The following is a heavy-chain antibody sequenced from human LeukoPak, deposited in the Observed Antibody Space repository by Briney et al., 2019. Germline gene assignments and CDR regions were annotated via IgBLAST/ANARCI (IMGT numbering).Heavy chain of an antibody. V-gene: IGHV4-4*07. J-gene: IGHJ4*02. D-gene: IGHD1-26*01. Sequence: SETLSLTCTVSGGSISSYYWSWIRQPAGKGLEWIGRIYTSGSTNYSPSHKSRVTMSVDTSKNQFSLKLSSVTAADTAVYYCARSGWEALFDYWGQGTLVTVSS. CDR2: IYTSGST. CDR3: ARSGWEALFDY. CDR1: GGSISSYY.